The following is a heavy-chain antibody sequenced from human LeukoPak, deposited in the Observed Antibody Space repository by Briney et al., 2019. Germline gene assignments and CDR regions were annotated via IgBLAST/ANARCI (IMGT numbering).Heavy chain of an antibody. CDR1: GGSISSSNYY. CDR2: IYYSGST. D-gene: IGHD2-15*01. Sequence: SETLSLTCTVSGGSISSSNYYWGWIRQPPGKGLGWIGSIYYSGSTYYNPSLKSRVTIFVDTTKNQFSLQLSSVTAADTAVYYCAGLGYCSGVSCYGVDYWGQGTLVTVSS. J-gene: IGHJ4*02. V-gene: IGHV4-39*01. CDR3: AGLGYCSGVSCYGVDY.